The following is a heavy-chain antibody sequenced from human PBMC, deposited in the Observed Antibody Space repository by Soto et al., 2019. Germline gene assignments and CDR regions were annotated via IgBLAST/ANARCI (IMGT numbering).Heavy chain of an antibody. J-gene: IGHJ6*03. V-gene: IGHV4-39*01. CDR1: GGSIGSSSYY. CDR3: ARYLETAANRHYMDV. CDR2: IYYTGST. Sequence: SETLSLTCTVSGGSIGSSSYYWGWIRQPPGKGLEWIGSIYYTGSTSYNPSLKSRVTISLDTSKNQFSLRLDSVTAADTAAYYCARYLETAANRHYMDVWGRGITVTVSS. D-gene: IGHD2-2*01.